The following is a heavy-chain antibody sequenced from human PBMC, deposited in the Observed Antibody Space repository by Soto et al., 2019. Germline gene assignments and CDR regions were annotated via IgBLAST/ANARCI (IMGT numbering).Heavy chain of an antibody. CDR2: IYYSGST. Sequence: PSETLSLTCTVSGGSISSGGYYWSWIRQHPGKGLEWIGYIYYSGSTYYNPSLKSRVTISVDTSKNQFSLKLSSVTAADTAVYYCARDGPRYYYDSSGYPTDYYYGMDVWGQGTTVTVS. V-gene: IGHV4-31*03. J-gene: IGHJ6*02. D-gene: IGHD3-22*01. CDR1: GGSISSGGYY. CDR3: ARDGPRYYYDSSGYPTDYYYGMDV.